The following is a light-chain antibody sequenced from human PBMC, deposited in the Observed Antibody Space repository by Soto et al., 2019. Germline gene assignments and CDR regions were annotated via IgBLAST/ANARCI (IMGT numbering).Light chain of an antibody. CDR1: ALPKQY. V-gene: IGLV3-25*02. CDR2: KDN. Sequence: SYELTQPPSESVSPGQTARITCSGDALPKQYAYWYQQKPGQAPVLVIYKDNERPSGIPERFSGSSSGTTVTLTISGVQAEDEADYYCQSADSSGTYVVFGGGTK. CDR3: QSADSSGTYVV. J-gene: IGLJ2*01.